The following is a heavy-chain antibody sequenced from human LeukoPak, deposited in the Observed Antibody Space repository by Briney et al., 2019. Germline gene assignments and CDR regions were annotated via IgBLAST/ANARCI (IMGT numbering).Heavy chain of an antibody. J-gene: IGHJ2*01. CDR1: GYTFTGHS. V-gene: IGHV1-2*06. D-gene: IGHD6-6*01. Sequence: ASVKVSCKASGYTFTGHSMHWVRQAPGQGLEWMGRINPNSGGTNYAQKFQGRVTVTRDTSISTAYMELSRLRSDDTAVYYCARVVAARNWYFDLWGRGTLVTVSS. CDR2: INPNSGGT. CDR3: ARVVAARNWYFDL.